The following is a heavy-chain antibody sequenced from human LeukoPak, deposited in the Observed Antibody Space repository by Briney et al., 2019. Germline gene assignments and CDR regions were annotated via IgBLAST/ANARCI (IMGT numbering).Heavy chain of an antibody. J-gene: IGHJ5*02. V-gene: IGHV1-69*13. CDR1: GGTFSSYA. D-gene: IGHD2-15*01. CDR2: IIPIFGTE. Sequence: SVKVSCKASGGTFSSYASSWVRQAPGQGLEWMGGIIPIFGTENNAQKFQGRVTTPETESTSSAYMERSIRESEATAEYYCVITPDTDVVWFDPWGEGTLVSVSS. CDR3: VITPDTDVVWFDP.